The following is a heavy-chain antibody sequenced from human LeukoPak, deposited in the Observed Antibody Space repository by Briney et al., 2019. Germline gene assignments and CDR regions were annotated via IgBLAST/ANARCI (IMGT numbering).Heavy chain of an antibody. CDR1: GFTFSTYS. CDR3: AREFAPGWFDP. D-gene: IGHD3-10*01. V-gene: IGHV3-23*01. CDR2: ISSTGTIT. Sequence: SGGSLRLSCAASGFTFSTYSMSWVRQAPGKGLEWVAIISSTGTITYYADSVKGRFTISRDNSKNTLYLQMNSLRAEDTAVYYCAREFAPGWFDPWGQGTLVTVSS. J-gene: IGHJ5*02.